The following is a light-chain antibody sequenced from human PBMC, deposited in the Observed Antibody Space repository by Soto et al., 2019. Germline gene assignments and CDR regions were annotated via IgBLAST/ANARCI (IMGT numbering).Light chain of an antibody. V-gene: IGKV3-11*01. CDR2: DAS. J-gene: IGKJ4*01. CDR3: QQRNYWPIS. CDR1: QSIDTY. Sequence: EIVLTQSPAALSLSPGERATLSCRASQSIDTYLAWYQQKPGQSPRLLIYDASKRATGIPASFSGSGSGTDFPLTISSVEPQDCAIYYCQQRNYWPISFGGGTKVEMK.